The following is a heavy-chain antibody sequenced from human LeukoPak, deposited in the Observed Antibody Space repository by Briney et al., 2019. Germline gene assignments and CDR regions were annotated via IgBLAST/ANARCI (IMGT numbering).Heavy chain of an antibody. V-gene: IGHV4-59*01. CDR1: GGSISRYY. D-gene: IGHD3-22*01. J-gene: IGHJ4*02. Sequence: SETLSLTCTVSGGSISRYYWNWIRQPPGKGLEWIGYIYYSGSTNYNPSPKSRVTISVDTSTSQFSMKLSSVTAADTAVYYCARGYYDSSGYAYPVDYSGQGTLVTASS. CDR3: ARGYYDSSGYAYPVDY. CDR2: IYYSGST.